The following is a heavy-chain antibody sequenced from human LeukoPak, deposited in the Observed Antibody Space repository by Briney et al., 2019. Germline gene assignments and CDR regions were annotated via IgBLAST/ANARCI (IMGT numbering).Heavy chain of an antibody. CDR3: ASSGSYRFDY. CDR1: GFTFSSYS. Sequence: GGSLRLSCAASGFTFSSYSMNWVRQAPGKGLEWVSHITASGTAMFYADSVKGRFTISRDNAKNSLYLQMNCLRDEDTAVYYCASSGSYRFDYWGQGTLVTVSS. CDR2: ITASGTAM. D-gene: IGHD1-26*01. V-gene: IGHV3-48*02. J-gene: IGHJ4*02.